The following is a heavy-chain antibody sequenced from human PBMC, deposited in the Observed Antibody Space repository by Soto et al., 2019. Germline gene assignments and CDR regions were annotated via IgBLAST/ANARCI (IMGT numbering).Heavy chain of an antibody. CDR2: IFYSGST. J-gene: IGHJ3*02. Sequence: SETLSLTGNVSGGSISSSRSYWDWIRQPPGKGLEWIANIFYSGSTYYNPSLKSRVTISVDTSKNQFSLKLSSVTAADTAVYYCARLKNYTPFLGAFDIWGQGTMVTVSS. CDR3: ARLKNYTPFLGAFDI. CDR1: GGSISSSRSY. V-gene: IGHV4-39*07. D-gene: IGHD7-27*01.